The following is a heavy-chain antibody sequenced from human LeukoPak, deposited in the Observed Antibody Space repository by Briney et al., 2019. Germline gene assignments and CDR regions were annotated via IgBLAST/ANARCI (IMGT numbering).Heavy chain of an antibody. Sequence: SVKVSCKASGGTFSTYVITWVRQAPGQGLEWMGRILPIFDMANYAQKFQGRVTITADKSTRTAYMELSSLRSDDTAVYYCARDGGWLQTQNHYYYHGMDVWGQGTTVTVSS. V-gene: IGHV1-69*04. CDR3: ARDGGWLQTQNHYYYHGMDV. D-gene: IGHD5-24*01. CDR1: GGTFSTYV. CDR2: ILPIFDMA. J-gene: IGHJ6*02.